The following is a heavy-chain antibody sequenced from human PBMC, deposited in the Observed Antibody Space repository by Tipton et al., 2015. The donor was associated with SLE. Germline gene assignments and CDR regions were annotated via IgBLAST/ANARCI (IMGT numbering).Heavy chain of an antibody. CDR3: ARPSEEGYYESSALAY. D-gene: IGHD3-22*01. V-gene: IGHV3-30*03. CDR2: ISYDGTKK. CDR1: GFSFRSYG. J-gene: IGHJ4*02. Sequence: SLRLSCAASGFSFRSYGMNWVRQTPGKGLEWVAIISYDGTKKYYAASVEGRFSISRDNSKKTLFLDMHSLTSEDTAVHYCARPSEEGYYESSALAYWGQGTLVTVSS.